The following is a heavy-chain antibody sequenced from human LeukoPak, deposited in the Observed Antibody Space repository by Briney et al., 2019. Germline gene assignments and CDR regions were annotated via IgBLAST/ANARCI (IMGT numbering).Heavy chain of an antibody. D-gene: IGHD3-3*01. J-gene: IGHJ5*02. CDR1: GFTFDDYA. Sequence: GGSLRLSCAASGFTFDDYAMHWVRQAPGKGLEWDSGISWNSGSISYADSVKGRFTISRDNAKNSLYLQMNSLRAEDTALYYCAKDIGRFLEWLGFDPWGQGTLVTVSS. CDR3: AKDIGRFLEWLGFDP. CDR2: ISWNSGSI. V-gene: IGHV3-9*01.